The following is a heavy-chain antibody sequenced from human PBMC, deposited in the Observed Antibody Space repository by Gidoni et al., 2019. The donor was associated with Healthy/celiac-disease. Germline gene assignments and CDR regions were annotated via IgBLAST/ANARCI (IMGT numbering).Heavy chain of an antibody. J-gene: IGHJ5*02. CDR3: AKDWSGSSGEVGGTFDP. Sequence: EVQLLESGGGLVQPGGSLRLSCAASGFTFSSSAMSWVRQAPGKGLEWVSAISGSGGSTYYADSVKGRFTISRDNSKNTLYLQMNSLRAEDTAVYYCAKDWSGSSGEVGGTFDPWGQGTLVTVSS. V-gene: IGHV3-23*01. CDR1: GFTFSSSA. CDR2: ISGSGGST. D-gene: IGHD1-26*01.